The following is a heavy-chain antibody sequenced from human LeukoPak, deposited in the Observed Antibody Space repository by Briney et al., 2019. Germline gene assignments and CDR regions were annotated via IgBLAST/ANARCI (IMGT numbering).Heavy chain of an antibody. CDR1: GGSISSYY. D-gene: IGHD3-3*01. CDR3: ARGSTIFGVVITFDY. V-gene: IGHV4-59*01. CDR2: IYYSGST. J-gene: IGHJ4*02. Sequence: SETLSLTCTVSGGSISSYYWSWIRQPPGKGLEWIGYIYYSGSTNYNPSLKSRVTISVDTSTNQFSLKLSSVTAADTAVYYCARGSTIFGVVITFDYWGQGTLVTVSS.